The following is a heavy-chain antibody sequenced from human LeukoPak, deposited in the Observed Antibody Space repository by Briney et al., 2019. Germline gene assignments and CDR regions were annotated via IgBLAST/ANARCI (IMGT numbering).Heavy chain of an antibody. J-gene: IGHJ4*02. CDR3: ARGRYCSGGSCPSPFDY. D-gene: IGHD2-15*01. CDR2: INHSGST. Sequence: SETLSLTCAVYGGSFSGYYWSWIRQPPGKGLEWIGEINHSGSTNYNPSLKSRVTISVDTSKNQFSLKLSSVTAADTAVYYCARGRYCSGGSCPSPFDYWGQGTLVTVSS. CDR1: GGSFSGYY. V-gene: IGHV4-34*01.